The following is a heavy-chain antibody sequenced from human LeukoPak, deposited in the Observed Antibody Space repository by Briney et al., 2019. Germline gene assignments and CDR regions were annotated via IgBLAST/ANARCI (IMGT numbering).Heavy chain of an antibody. CDR2: IYYSGTT. CDR3: ARRRIVATIDY. J-gene: IGHJ4*02. CDR1: GGSISSSSYY. Sequence: AETLSLTCTVSGGSISSSSYYWGWIRQPPVKGLEWIGSIYYSGTTYYNPSLKSRLTISVDTSKNQFSLKLSSVTAADTAVYYCARRRIVATIDYWGQGTLVTVSS. V-gene: IGHV4-39*01. D-gene: IGHD5-12*01.